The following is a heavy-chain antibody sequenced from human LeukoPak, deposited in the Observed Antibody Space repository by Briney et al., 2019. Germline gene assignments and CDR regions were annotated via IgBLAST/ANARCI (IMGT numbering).Heavy chain of an antibody. J-gene: IGHJ5*02. CDR2: ISAYNGNT. CDR1: GYTFTNYG. V-gene: IGHV1-18*01. CDR3: ARGGHRRYYYTSGSAFDP. Sequence: ASVKVSCKASGYTFTNYGISWVRQSPGQGLEWMGWISAYNGNTHYAQNLQGRVTMTTDTSTSTAYMELKSLRSDDTAVYYCARGGHRRYYYTSGSAFDPWGQGTLVTVSS. D-gene: IGHD3-10*01.